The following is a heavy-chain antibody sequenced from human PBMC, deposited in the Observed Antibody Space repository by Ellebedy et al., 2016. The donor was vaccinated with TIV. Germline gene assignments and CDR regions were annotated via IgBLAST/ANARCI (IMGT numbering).Heavy chain of an antibody. D-gene: IGHD3-16*02. CDR2: IFPEHSDI. Sequence: GESLKISCKGTAYSFPKYWIGWVRQMPGRGLEWMAIIFPEHSDIRYSPSFQGQVTISVDKPSSTVYLQWSSLKASDTAINYCARRPMITFGGVIAEYYFDLWGRGTPVTVSS. J-gene: IGHJ2*01. V-gene: IGHV5-51*01. CDR3: ARRPMITFGGVIAEYYFDL. CDR1: AYSFPKYW.